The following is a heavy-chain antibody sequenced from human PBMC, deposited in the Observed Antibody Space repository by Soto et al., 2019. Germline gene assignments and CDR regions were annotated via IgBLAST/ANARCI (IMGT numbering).Heavy chain of an antibody. Sequence: QVQLQQWGAGLLKPSETLSLTCAVYGGSFSGYYWSWIRQPPGKGLEWIGEINHSGSTNYNPSLKGPIPISVDASKNQFSLKLSAVTAADTAVYYCARKRYFDLWGRGTLVTVSS. V-gene: IGHV4-34*01. CDR2: INHSGST. J-gene: IGHJ2*01. CDR3: ARKRYFDL. CDR1: GGSFSGYY.